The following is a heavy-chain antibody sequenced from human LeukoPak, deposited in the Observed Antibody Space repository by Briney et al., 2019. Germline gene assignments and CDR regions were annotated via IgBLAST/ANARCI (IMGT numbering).Heavy chain of an antibody. D-gene: IGHD2-15*01. CDR2: IKQDGSEK. J-gene: IGHJ4*02. CDR3: ARDRRSGGSSYYFDY. V-gene: IGHV3-7*04. Sequence: GGSLRLSCAASGFTFNSYWMSWVRQAPGKGLEWVANIKQDGSEKYYVDSVKGRFTISRDNAKNSLYLQMNSLRAEDTAVYYCARDRRSGGSSYYFDYWGQGTLVTVSS. CDR1: GFTFNSYW.